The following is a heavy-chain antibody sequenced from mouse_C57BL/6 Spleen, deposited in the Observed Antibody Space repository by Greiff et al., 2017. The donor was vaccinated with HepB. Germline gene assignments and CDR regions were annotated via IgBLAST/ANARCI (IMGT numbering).Heavy chain of an antibody. CDR3: ARRDYSNSDAMDY. V-gene: IGHV1-69*01. D-gene: IGHD2-5*01. J-gene: IGHJ4*01. CDR1: GYTFTSYW. CDR2: IDPSDSYT. Sequence: QVQLQQPGAELVMPGASVKLSCKASGYTFTSYWMHWVKQRPGQGLEWIGEIDPSDSYTNYNQKFKGKSTLTVDKSSSTAYMQLSSLTSEDSAVYYCARRDYSNSDAMDYWGQGTSVTVSS.